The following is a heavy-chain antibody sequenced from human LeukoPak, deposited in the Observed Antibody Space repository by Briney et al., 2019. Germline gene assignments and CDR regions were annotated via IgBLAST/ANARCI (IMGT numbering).Heavy chain of an antibody. V-gene: IGHV4-59*01. D-gene: IGHD5-24*01. CDR3: AREMATIRYYFDY. CDR2: IYYSGSTNY. CDR1: GXSISSYY. J-gene: IGHJ4*02. Sequence: SETLSLTCSVSGXSISSYYWSWIRQPPGKGLEWIGYIYYSGSTNYNYNPSLKSRVTISVDTSKNQFSLKLSSVTAADTAMYYCAREMATIRYYFDYWGQGTLVTVSS.